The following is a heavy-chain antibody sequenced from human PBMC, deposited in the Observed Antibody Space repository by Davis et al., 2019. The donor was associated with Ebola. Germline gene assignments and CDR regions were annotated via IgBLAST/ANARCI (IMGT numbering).Heavy chain of an antibody. Sequence: GSLRLSCTVSGGSISSSSYYWSWIRQPPGKGLEWIGYIYYSGSTNYNPSLKSRVTISVDTSKNQFSLKLSSVTAADTAVYYCAKDWFDPWGQGTTVTVSS. J-gene: IGHJ5*01. V-gene: IGHV4-61*01. CDR3: AKDWFDP. CDR1: GGSISSSSYY. CDR2: IYYSGST.